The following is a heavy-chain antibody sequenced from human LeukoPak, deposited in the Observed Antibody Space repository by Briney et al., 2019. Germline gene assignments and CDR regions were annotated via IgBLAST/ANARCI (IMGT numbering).Heavy chain of an antibody. CDR3: TRGGRASSSWPYYFDY. Sequence: GGSLRLSCAASGFTFSSYAMSWVRQAPGKGLEWVSAISGSGGSTYYADSVKGRFTISRDNSKNTLYLQMNSLRAEDTAVYYCTRGGRASSSWPYYFDYWGQGTLGTVSS. V-gene: IGHV3-23*01. CDR2: ISGSGGST. CDR1: GFTFSSYA. D-gene: IGHD6-13*01. J-gene: IGHJ4*02.